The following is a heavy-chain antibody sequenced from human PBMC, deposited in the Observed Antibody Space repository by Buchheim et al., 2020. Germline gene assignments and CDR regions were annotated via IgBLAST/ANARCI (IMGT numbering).Heavy chain of an antibody. Sequence: EVQLVESGGGLVQPGGSLRLSCAASGFTVSSNYMSWVRQAPGKGLEWVSVIYSGGSTYYADSVKGRFTISRDNSKNTLYLQMNSRRAEDTAVYYCARDSSGYVYYYGMDVWGKGTT. V-gene: IGHV3-66*02. CDR2: IYSGGST. D-gene: IGHD3-22*01. J-gene: IGHJ6*04. CDR3: ARDSSGYVYYYGMDV. CDR1: GFTVSSNY.